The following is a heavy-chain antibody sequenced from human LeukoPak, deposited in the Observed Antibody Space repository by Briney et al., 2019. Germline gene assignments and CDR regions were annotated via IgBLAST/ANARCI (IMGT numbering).Heavy chain of an antibody. Sequence: SETLSLTCTVSGGSISSYYWSWIRQPPGKGLERIGYIYYSGSTNYNPSLKSRVTISVDTSKNQFSLKLSSVTAADTAVYYCASSPYYYDSSGLVWVYWGQGTLVTVSS. CDR3: ASSPYYYDSSGLVWVY. D-gene: IGHD3-22*01. J-gene: IGHJ4*02. V-gene: IGHV4-59*01. CDR1: GGSISSYY. CDR2: IYYSGST.